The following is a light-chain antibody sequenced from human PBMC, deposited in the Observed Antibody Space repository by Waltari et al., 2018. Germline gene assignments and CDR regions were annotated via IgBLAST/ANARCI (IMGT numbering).Light chain of an antibody. CDR2: QDT. V-gene: IGLV3-1*01. CDR1: KLGAQY. J-gene: IGLJ2*01. CDR3: QAWDSSTVV. Sequence: SYELTQPPSVSVSPRQTASITCSGDKLGAQYVCWYQQQPGQSPVLVIYQDTKRPSGIPERFSGSNSGNTATLTISGTQAMDEADYYCQAWDSSTVVFGGGTKLTVL.